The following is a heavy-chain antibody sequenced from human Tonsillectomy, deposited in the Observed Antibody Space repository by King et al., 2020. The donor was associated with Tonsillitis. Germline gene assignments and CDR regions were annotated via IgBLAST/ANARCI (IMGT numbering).Heavy chain of an antibody. CDR1: GFTFNNAW. D-gene: IGHD3-16*01. J-gene: IGHJ4*02. CDR3: TVGSNSYDSSDFDY. CDR2: IYRKSDGGTT. Sequence: VQLVESGGDLVKPGGSLRLSCAASGFTFNNAWMNWVRQAPGKGLEWVGRIYRKSDGGTTENAAPVKGRFTISRDDSKNTLYLQMNSLKIEDTAVYYCTVGSNSYDSSDFDYWGQGTLVTVSS. V-gene: IGHV3-15*01.